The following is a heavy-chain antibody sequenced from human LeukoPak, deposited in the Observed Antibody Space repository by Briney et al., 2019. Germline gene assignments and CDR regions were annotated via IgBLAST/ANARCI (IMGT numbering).Heavy chain of an antibody. CDR3: ASHYVWGSYRKLDY. V-gene: IGHV3-21*01. CDR1: GFTFSSYS. Sequence: GGSLRLSCAASGFTFSSYSMNWVRQAPGKGLEWVSSISSSSYIYYADSVKGRFTISRDNAKNSLYLQMNSLRAEDTAVYYCASHYVWGSYRKLDYWGQGTLVTVSS. J-gene: IGHJ4*02. CDR2: ISSSSYI. D-gene: IGHD3-16*02.